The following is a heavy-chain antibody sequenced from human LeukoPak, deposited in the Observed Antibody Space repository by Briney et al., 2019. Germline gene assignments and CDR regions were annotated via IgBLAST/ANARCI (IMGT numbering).Heavy chain of an antibody. CDR3: ARDPYYDILTGEYGMDV. J-gene: IGHJ6*04. CDR2: IIPIFGTA. D-gene: IGHD3-9*01. Sequence: GSSVKVSCKASGGTFSSYAISWVRQAPGQGLEWMGGIIPIFGTANYAQKFQGRVTITADKSTSTAYMELSSLRSEDTAVYCCARDPYYDILTGEYGMDVWGKGTTVTVSS. V-gene: IGHV1-69*06. CDR1: GGTFSSYA.